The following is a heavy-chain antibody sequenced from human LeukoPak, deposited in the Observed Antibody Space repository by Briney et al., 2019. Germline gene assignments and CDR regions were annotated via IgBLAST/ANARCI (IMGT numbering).Heavy chain of an antibody. D-gene: IGHD3-22*01. CDR2: IYTSGST. Sequence: SQTLSLTCTVSGGSISSGSYYWSWIRQPAGKGLEWIGRIYTSGSTNYNPSLKSRVTISVDTSKNQFSLKLSSVTAADTAGYYCARGGAYYYDSSGCYGYWGQGTLVTVSS. J-gene: IGHJ4*02. CDR1: GGSISSGSYY. V-gene: IGHV4-61*02. CDR3: ARGGAYYYDSSGCYGY.